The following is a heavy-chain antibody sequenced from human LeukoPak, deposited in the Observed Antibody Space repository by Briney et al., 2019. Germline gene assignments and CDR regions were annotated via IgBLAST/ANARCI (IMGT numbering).Heavy chain of an antibody. CDR2: IYPGDSDI. CDR1: GYIFPIYW. V-gene: IGHV5-51*01. D-gene: IGHD6-19*01. J-gene: IGHJ4*02. CDR3: ARGGPGAVEAFDF. Sequence: GESLKISCKGSGYIFPIYWIGWVRQMPGKGLEWMGIIYPGDSDIRYSPSFQGQVTISADKSISTAYLQWSSLKASDTAMYYCARGGPGAVEAFDFWGQGTLVTVSS.